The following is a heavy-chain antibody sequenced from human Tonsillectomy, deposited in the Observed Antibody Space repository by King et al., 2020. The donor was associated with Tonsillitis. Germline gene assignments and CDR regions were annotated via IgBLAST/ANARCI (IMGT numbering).Heavy chain of an antibody. J-gene: IGHJ4*02. CDR2: IYYSGST. Sequence: QLQLQESGPGLVKPSETLSLTCTVSGGSISSYYWSWIRQPPGEGLEWIGYIYYSGSTNYNPSLKSRVTISVDTSKNQFSLKLSSVTAADTAVYYCARQYSXSSVXXXXXXQGTLVTVSS. CDR1: GGSISSYY. CDR3: ARQYSXSSVXXXX. V-gene: IGHV4-59*01. D-gene: IGHD6-6*01.